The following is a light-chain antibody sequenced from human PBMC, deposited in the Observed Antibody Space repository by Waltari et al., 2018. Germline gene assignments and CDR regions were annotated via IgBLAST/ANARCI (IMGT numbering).Light chain of an antibody. V-gene: IGKV1-5*03. CDR2: KAS. CDR1: QSISTW. Sequence: DIQMTQSPSTLSASVGARVTITCRASQSISTWLAWYQQKPGKAPNLLIYKASTLETGVPSRFSGSGSGTDFTLTISSLQPDDFATYYCQQYHSSPGTFGQGTKVEIK. CDR3: QQYHSSPGT. J-gene: IGKJ1*01.